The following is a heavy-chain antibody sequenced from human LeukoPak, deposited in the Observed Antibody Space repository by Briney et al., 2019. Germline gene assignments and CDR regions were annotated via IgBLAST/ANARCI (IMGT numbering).Heavy chain of an antibody. D-gene: IGHD3-10*01. J-gene: IGHJ2*01. CDR1: KFTFSSYS. V-gene: IGHV3-21*01. CDR3: ARALRITMVRGDWYFDL. CDR2: ISSSSSYI. Sequence: PGGSLRLSCAASKFTFSSYSMNWVRQAPGKGLEWVSSISSSSSYIYSADSVKGRFTISRDNAKNSLYLQMNSLRAEDTAVYYCARALRITMVRGDWYFDLWGRGTLVTVSS.